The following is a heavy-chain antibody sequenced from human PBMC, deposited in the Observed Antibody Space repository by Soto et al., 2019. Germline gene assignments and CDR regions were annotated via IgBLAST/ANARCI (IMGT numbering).Heavy chain of an antibody. D-gene: IGHD3-22*01. J-gene: IGHJ4*02. CDR2: ISGSGGST. Sequence: GGSLRLSCGASGFNFRLYPMAWVRQAPGKGLEWVSSISGSGGSTFYADSVKGRFTISRDNSKNTLYLQVDTLRAGDSAVYYCAKAHTFRFYYFTGGDYWGQGTLVTVSS. CDR3: AKAHTFRFYYFTGGDY. CDR1: GFNFRLYP. V-gene: IGHV3-23*01.